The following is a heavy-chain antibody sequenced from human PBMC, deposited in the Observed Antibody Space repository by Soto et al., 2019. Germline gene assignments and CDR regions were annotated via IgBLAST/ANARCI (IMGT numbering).Heavy chain of an antibody. J-gene: IGHJ4*02. V-gene: IGHV3-30*18. CDR1: GFTFSSYG. Sequence: GGSLRLSCAASGFTFSSYGMHWVRQAPGKGLEWVAVISYDGSNKYYADSVKGRFTISRDNSKNTLYLQMNSLRAEDTAVYYCAKDLTIFGVVQYYIDFWGQGTLVTVSS. CDR3: AKDLTIFGVVQYYIDF. CDR2: ISYDGSNK. D-gene: IGHD3-3*01.